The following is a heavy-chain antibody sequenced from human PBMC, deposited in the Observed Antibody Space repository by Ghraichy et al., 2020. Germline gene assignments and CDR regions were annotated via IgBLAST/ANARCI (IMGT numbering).Heavy chain of an antibody. CDR1: GFTFSTYA. Sequence: GGSLRLSCGASGFTFSTYAMSWVRQAPGKGLEWVSGISGTGGNTYYTDSVKGRFTISRDNSKNTLYLQMNILRAEDTAVYYCAKDQIVSGRRVKEGPTPYYYAMGVWDHGTTVTVSS. D-gene: IGHD3/OR15-3a*01. CDR3: AKDQIVSGRRVKEGPTPYYYAMGV. CDR2: ISGTGGNT. J-gene: IGHJ6*02. V-gene: IGHV3-23*01.